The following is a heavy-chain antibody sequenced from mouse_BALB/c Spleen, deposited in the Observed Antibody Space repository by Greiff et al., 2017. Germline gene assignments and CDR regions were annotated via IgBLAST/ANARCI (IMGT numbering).Heavy chain of an antibody. J-gene: IGHJ3*01. CDR1: GYSFTDYN. D-gene: IGHD1-1*01. CDR2: IDPYNGGT. Sequence: EVQLQQSGPELVKPGASVKVSCKASGYSFTDYNMYWVKQSHGKSLEWIGYIDPYNGGTSYNQKFKDKATLNVDKSSNTAYMQLSSLTSEDSAVYYCARGTTVVAKDWFAYWGQGTLVTVSA. CDR3: ARGTTVVAKDWFAY. V-gene: IGHV1S135*01.